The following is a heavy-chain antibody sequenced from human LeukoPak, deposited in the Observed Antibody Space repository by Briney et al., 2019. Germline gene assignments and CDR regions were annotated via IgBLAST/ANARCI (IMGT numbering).Heavy chain of an antibody. CDR2: ISRNGDYI. CDR3: ARDVGGDSTGFWYFDL. J-gene: IGHJ2*01. Sequence: PRGSLRLSCAASGFGFGSYGMNWVRQAPGKGLEWVSPISRNGDYIDYAASLKRRFIISRDNANKSLSLEMNSLRVEDTALYFCARDVGGDSTGFWYFDLWGRGTLVTVSS. CDR1: GFGFGSYG. V-gene: IGHV3-21*01. D-gene: IGHD3-22*01.